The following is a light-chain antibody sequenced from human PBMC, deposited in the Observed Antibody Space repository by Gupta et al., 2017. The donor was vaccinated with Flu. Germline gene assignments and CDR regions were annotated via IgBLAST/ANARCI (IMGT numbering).Light chain of an antibody. CDR1: TSDVGGYDY. CDR2: NVN. J-gene: IGLJ1*01. CDR3: CSYAGSYSYI. V-gene: IGLV2-11*01. Sequence: QSALTQPRSVSASPGPSVTFSCTGTTSDVGGYDYVSWYQHHPGKAPKLMIYNVNQRPSGVPDRFSGSKSGNTASLTIFGLQAEDEADYYCCSYAGSYSYIFGSGTSVSVL.